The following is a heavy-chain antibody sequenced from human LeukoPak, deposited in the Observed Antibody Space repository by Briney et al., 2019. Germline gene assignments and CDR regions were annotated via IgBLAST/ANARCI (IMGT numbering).Heavy chain of an antibody. D-gene: IGHD6-19*01. CDR3: ATDSGGWYVRSFDY. CDR2: FDPEDGET. J-gene: IGHJ4*02. CDR1: GYTLTELS. V-gene: IGHV1-24*01. Sequence: ASVTVSCTVSGYTLTELSMHWVRQAPGKGFEWMGGFDPEDGETIYAQKFQGRVTMTEDTSTDTAYMELSSLRSEDTAVYYCATDSGGWYVRSFDYWGQGTLVTVSS.